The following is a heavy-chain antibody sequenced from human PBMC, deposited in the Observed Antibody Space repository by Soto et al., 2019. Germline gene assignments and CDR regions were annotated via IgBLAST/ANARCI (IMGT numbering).Heavy chain of an antibody. J-gene: IGHJ4*02. CDR3: ARDLHSGAYSGADY. CDR1: GNTFSTYA. D-gene: IGHD1-26*01. Sequence: QVQLVQSGAEVKKPGSSVKVSCKASGNTFSTYAISWVRQAPGQGLEWMGGIVPIFDTSTYAQKFQGRSTITADKSSTTSYMELSSLTSEDTGFYYCARDLHSGAYSGADYWGQGTLVTVSS. CDR2: IVPIFDTS. V-gene: IGHV1-69*06.